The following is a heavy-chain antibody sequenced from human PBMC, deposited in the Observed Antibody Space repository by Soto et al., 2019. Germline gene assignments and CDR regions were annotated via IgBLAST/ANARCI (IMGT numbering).Heavy chain of an antibody. CDR2: IYLGGTT. V-gene: IGHV4-38-2*01. D-gene: IGHD3-16*01. J-gene: IGHJ4*02. CDR3: ARPRPNFGAVDS. CDR1: GYSITSSSF. Sequence: SETLSLTCAVSGYSITSSSFWGWIRQPPGKGLEWIGSIYLGGTTYYDPSLKSRVTISVDTSKNEFSLKLSSVTAADTAVYYCARPRPNFGAVDSWGQGXLVTV.